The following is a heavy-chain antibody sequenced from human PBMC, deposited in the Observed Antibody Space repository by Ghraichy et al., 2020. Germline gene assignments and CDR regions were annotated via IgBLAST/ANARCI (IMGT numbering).Heavy chain of an antibody. CDR1: GFTFSTYW. Sequence: GGSLRLSCAASGFTFSTYWMHWVRQAPGKGLVWVSHIQTDGGYTNYADSVKGRFTISRDNAKSTLYLQMNSLRAEDTAVYYCTTTPKTEYNYWGQGTLVTVSS. CDR2: IQTDGGYT. J-gene: IGHJ4*02. CDR3: TTTPKTEYNY. D-gene: IGHD6-6*01. V-gene: IGHV3-74*01.